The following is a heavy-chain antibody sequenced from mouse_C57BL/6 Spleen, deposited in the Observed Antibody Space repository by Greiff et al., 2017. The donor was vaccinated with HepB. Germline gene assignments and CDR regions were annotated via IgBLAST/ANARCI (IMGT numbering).Heavy chain of an antibody. V-gene: IGHV1-19*01. CDR3: ARSYDYYYAMYD. Sequence: VQLKESGPVLVKPGASVKMSCKASGYTFTDYYMNWVKQSHGKSLEWIGVINPYNGGTSYNQKFKGKATLTVDKSSSTAYMELNSLTTEDAAVYYCARSYDYYYAMYDWGKAPSVSVS. CDR1: GYTFTDYY. CDR2: INPYNGGT. D-gene: IGHD2-12*01. J-gene: IGHJ4*01.